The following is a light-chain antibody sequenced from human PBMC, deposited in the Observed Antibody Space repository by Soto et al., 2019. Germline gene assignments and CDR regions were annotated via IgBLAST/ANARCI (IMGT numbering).Light chain of an antibody. CDR2: GVS. CDR1: SSDVGGYKF. J-gene: IGLJ1*01. CDR3: GSYTGSIYV. V-gene: IGLV2-14*01. Sequence: QSALTQPASVSGSPGQSITISCTGTSSDVGGYKFVSWYQQHPGKAPKLMIYGVSNRPSGVSSRFSGSKSGNTASLTISGLQAEDEADYYCGSYTGSIYVFGTGTKVTVL.